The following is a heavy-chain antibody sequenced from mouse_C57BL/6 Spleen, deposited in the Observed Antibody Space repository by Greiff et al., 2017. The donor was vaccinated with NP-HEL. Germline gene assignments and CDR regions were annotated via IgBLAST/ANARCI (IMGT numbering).Heavy chain of an antibody. CDR1: GYTFTEYT. J-gene: IGHJ2*01. CDR2: FYPGSGSI. D-gene: IGHD1-1*01. Sequence: VVKPGASVKLSCKASGYTFTEYTIHWVKQRSGQGLEWIGWFYPGSGSIKYNEKFKDKATLTADKSSSTVYMELSRLTSEDSAVYFCARHDYYGFHFDYWGQGTTLTVSS. V-gene: IGHV1-62-2*01. CDR3: ARHDYYGFHFDY.